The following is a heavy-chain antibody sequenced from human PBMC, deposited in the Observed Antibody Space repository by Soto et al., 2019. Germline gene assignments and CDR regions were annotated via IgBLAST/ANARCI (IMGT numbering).Heavy chain of an antibody. J-gene: IGHJ4*02. CDR3: AGEWAYYDTFTGKLDF. V-gene: IGHV3-11*06. CDR1: GFTFSDYY. Sequence: PGGSLRLSCAASGFTFSDYYMSFIRQAPGKGLEWVSYISSSSSYTNYADSVKGRFTISRDNGQNSLYLQMNSLRAEDTAVYYCAGEWAYYDTFTGKLDFWGQGTLVTVSS. D-gene: IGHD3-9*01. CDR2: ISSSSSYT.